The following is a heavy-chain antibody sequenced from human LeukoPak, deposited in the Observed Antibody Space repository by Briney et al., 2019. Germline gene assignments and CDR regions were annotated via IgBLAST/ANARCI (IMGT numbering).Heavy chain of an antibody. J-gene: IGHJ4*02. CDR2: IIPIFGTA. CDR1: GGTFSSYA. V-gene: IGHV1-69*05. CDR3: ASQAVAGYPWDY. Sequence: SVKVSCKVSGGTFSSYAISWVRQAPGQGLEWMGRIIPIFGTANYAQKFQGRVTITTDESTSTAYMELSSLRSEDTAVYYCASQAVAGYPWDYWGQGTLVTVSS. D-gene: IGHD6-19*01.